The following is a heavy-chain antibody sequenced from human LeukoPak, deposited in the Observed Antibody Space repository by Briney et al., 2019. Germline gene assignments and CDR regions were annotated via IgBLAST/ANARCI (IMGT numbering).Heavy chain of an antibody. Sequence: KSGGSLRLSCAASGITLSSHSMNWVRQAPGKGLEWVSAIGSSSSSIYYADSVKGRFTISRDNAKNSLYLQMNSLRAEDTAVYYCARESGEAFDIWGQGTLVTVSS. V-gene: IGHV3-21*01. J-gene: IGHJ3*02. CDR3: ARESGEAFDI. CDR1: GITLSSHS. D-gene: IGHD7-27*01. CDR2: IGSSSSSI.